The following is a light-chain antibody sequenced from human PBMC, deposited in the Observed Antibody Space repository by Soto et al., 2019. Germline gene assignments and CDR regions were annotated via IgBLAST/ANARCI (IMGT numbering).Light chain of an antibody. V-gene: IGKV3-15*01. J-gene: IGKJ4*01. CDR1: QSITSN. CDR3: QQYSSWVT. Sequence: EIVMTQSPVTLSLSPGDTATLSCRASQSITSNLAWYQQKPGQPPRLLIYGASTRATGIPARFSGSGSGTEFTLTISNLQSEDVAVYYCQQYSSWVTFGGGTQLEIE. CDR2: GAS.